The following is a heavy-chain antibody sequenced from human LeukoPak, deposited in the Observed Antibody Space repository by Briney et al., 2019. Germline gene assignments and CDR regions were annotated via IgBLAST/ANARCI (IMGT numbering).Heavy chain of an antibody. CDR2: ISAYNGNT. J-gene: IGHJ1*01. V-gene: IGHV1-18*01. CDR3: ARDMGATTVEYFQH. Sequence: ASVKVSFKASGYTFTSYGISWVRQAPGQGLEWMGWISAYNGNTNYAQKLQGRVTMTTDTSTSTAYMELRSLRSDDTAVYYCARDMGATTVEYFQHWGQGTLVTVSP. D-gene: IGHD1-26*01. CDR1: GYTFTSYG.